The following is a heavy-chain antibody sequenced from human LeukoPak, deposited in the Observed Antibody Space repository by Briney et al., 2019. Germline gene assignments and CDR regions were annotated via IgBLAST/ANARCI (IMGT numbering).Heavy chain of an antibody. D-gene: IGHD6-19*01. CDR2: VYYSGST. J-gene: IGHJ4*02. Sequence: PSETLSLTCTVSGGSISSSCYYWGWIRQPPGKGLEWIGSVYYSGSTDYNPSLKSRVTTSVDTSKNQFSLKLSSVTAADTAVYYCAKNSGSGWYVYFDYWGQGTLVTVSS. V-gene: IGHV4-39*01. CDR3: AKNSGSGWYVYFDY. CDR1: GGSISSSCYY.